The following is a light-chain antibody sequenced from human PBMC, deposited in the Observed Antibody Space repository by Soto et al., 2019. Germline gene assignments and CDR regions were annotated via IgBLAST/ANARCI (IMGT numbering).Light chain of an antibody. CDR2: GSS. CDR1: QSIPSTS. V-gene: IGKV3-20*01. Sequence: ETVLTQSPGTLSLSPGGRATLSCRASQSIPSTSLAWYQHKSGQAPRLLIHGSSNRATGIPDRFSGSGSGTDFTLAISRLEPEDSAVYYCQQAARTSYTFGQGTKLEIK. J-gene: IGKJ2*01. CDR3: QQAARTSYT.